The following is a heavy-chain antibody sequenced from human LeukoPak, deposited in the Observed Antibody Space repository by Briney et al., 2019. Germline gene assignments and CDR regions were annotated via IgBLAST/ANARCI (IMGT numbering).Heavy chain of an antibody. V-gene: IGHV1-69*13. CDR1: GGTFSSYA. D-gene: IGHD2-2*01. J-gene: IGHJ4*02. CDR2: IIPIFGTA. CDR3: ASRAGYCSSTSCYDY. Sequence: ASVKVSCKASGGTFSSYAISWVRQAPGQGLEWMGGIIPIFGTANYAQKFQGRVTITADESTSTAYMELSSLRSEDTAVYYCASRAGYCSSTSCYDYWGQGTLVTVSS.